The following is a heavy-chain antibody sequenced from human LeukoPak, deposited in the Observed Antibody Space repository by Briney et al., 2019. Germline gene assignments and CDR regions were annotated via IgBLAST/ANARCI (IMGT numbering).Heavy chain of an antibody. Sequence: GGSLRLSCAAFGFTFIDHFMHWVRQAPGKGLEWVGRIRNKAQKYTTEYAAAVKGRFTISRDDSKKSLYLQLNSLKTEDTAVYYCARQSYCAGDCYSRYMDVWGTGTPVTVSS. J-gene: IGHJ6*03. V-gene: IGHV3-72*01. D-gene: IGHD2-21*02. CDR3: ARQSYCAGDCYSRYMDV. CDR1: GFTFIDHF. CDR2: IRNKAQKYTT.